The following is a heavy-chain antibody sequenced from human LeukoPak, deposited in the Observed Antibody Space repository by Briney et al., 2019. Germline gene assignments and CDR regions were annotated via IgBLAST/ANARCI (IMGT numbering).Heavy chain of an antibody. CDR1: RFTFSSFW. V-gene: IGHV3-7*02. Sequence: GGSLRLSCAASRFTFSSFWMTWVRQAPGKGLEWVSHINQDGSEKYYVDSVRGRFTISRDNAKNSLYLQMNSLRAEDTAGYYCAGVCYSGGGCFYNFDYWGQGSLVTVSS. CDR3: AGVCYSGGGCFYNFDY. CDR2: INQDGSEK. J-gene: IGHJ4*02. D-gene: IGHD2-15*01.